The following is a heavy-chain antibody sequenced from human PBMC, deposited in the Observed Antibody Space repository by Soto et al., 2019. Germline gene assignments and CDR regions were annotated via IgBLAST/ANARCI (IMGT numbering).Heavy chain of an antibody. CDR1: GSTVSSDY. V-gene: IGHV3-53*01. CDR3: ARELWSGGWKNYFDY. CDR2: IYSDGRT. Sequence: EVQLVESGGGLIQPGGSLRLSCAASGSTVSSDYMSWVRQAPGKGLEWVSVIYSDGRTYYADSVKGRFTISRPNSENTLYLQMNNLTAEDTAVYYCARELWSGGWKNYFDYWGQGTLVTVSP. J-gene: IGHJ4*02. D-gene: IGHD6-19*01.